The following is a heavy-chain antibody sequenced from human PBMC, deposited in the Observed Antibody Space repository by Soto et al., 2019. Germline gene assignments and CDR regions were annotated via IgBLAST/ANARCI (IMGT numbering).Heavy chain of an antibody. CDR3: AKDGGGYCSSTSCFPHY. D-gene: IGHD2-2*01. J-gene: IGHJ4*02. Sequence: WGSLRLSCAASGFTFSNYAVSWVRQVPGKGLEWVSTLSASDGRTYYADSVKGRFTISRDNSKNTLYLQMNSLRADDTAVYYCAKDGGGYCSSTSCFPHYWGQGTLVTVSS. V-gene: IGHV3-23*01. CDR2: LSASDGRT. CDR1: GFTFSNYA.